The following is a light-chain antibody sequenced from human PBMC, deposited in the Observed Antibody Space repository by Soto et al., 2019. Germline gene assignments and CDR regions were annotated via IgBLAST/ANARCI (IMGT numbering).Light chain of an antibody. CDR3: QPWGTGTLV. V-gene: IGLV4-69*01. CDR2: LNSDGSH. CDR1: SGHSSYA. J-gene: IGLJ2*01. Sequence: QAVLTQSPSASASLGASVKLTCTLSSGHSSYAIAWHQQQPEKGPRYLMKLNSDGSHNKGDGIPDRFSGSSSGAERYLTISSLQSEDEADYYCQPWGTGTLVFGGGTQLTLL.